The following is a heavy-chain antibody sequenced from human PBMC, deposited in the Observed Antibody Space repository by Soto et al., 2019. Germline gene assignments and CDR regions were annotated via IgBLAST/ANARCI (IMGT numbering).Heavy chain of an antibody. CDR2: IGPAGDT. J-gene: IGHJ4*02. Sequence: PGGSLRLSCAASGFNFTYYDMVWVRQATGKGLEWVSVIGPAGDTYYPDSVKGRFSISREDATNSLYLQMNSLRAGDTAVYYCARLEGRWLPFDYWGQGTLVTVSS. V-gene: IGHV3-13*01. CDR1: GFNFTYYD. D-gene: IGHD3-3*01. CDR3: ARLEGRWLPFDY.